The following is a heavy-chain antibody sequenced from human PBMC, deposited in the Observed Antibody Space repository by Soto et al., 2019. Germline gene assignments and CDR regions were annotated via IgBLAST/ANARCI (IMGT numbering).Heavy chain of an antibody. CDR1: GYTFTGYY. V-gene: IGHV1-2*04. Sequence: GASVKVSCKASGYTFTGYYMHWVLQAPGQGLEWMGWINPNSGGTNYAQKFQGWVTMTRDTSISTAYMELSRLRSDDTAVYYCARDKASIAAAGTHDYYYYGMDVWGQGTTVTVSS. D-gene: IGHD6-13*01. CDR2: INPNSGGT. CDR3: ARDKASIAAAGTHDYYYYGMDV. J-gene: IGHJ6*02.